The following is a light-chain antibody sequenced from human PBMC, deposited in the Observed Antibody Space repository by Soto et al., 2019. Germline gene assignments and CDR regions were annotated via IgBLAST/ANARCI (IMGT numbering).Light chain of an antibody. V-gene: IGLV1-40*01. CDR1: SSNIGAGYD. Sequence: QSVLTQPPSVSGAPGQRVTISCTGSSSNIGAGYDVHWYQQLPGTAPKLLIYNHSQRPSGVPDRFSASTSGTSASLAISGLRSDDEGVYYCAAWDDSLNGWVFGGGTKLTVL. CDR2: NHS. CDR3: AAWDDSLNGWV. J-gene: IGLJ3*02.